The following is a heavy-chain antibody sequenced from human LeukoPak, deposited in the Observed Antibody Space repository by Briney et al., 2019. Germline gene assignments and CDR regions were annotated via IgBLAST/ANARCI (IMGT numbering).Heavy chain of an antibody. J-gene: IGHJ4*02. CDR1: GYSFTSYA. Sequence: ASVKVSCKASGYSFTSYAISWVRQAPGQGLEWMGRIIPILGIANYAQKFQGRVTITADKSTSTAYMELSSLRSEDTAVYYCARLFPGGSGWYYFDYWGQGTLVTVSS. CDR3: ARLFPGGSGWYYFDY. CDR2: IIPILGIA. V-gene: IGHV1-69*04. D-gene: IGHD6-19*01.